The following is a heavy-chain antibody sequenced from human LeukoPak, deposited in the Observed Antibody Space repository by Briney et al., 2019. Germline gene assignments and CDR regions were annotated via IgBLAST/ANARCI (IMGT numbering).Heavy chain of an antibody. D-gene: IGHD6-13*01. V-gene: IGHV1-8*01. CDR2: MNPNSGDT. J-gene: IGHJ4*02. CDR3: ARGLGPYSTTWYPPLRY. CDR1: GYTFTTYD. Sequence: ASVTVSCRPSGYTFTTYDLNWVRQAAGQGIEWMGWMNPNSGDTGYAQKFQGRVTMTRDTSISTAYMELSSLRSEDTAVYYCARGLGPYSTTWYPPLRYWGQGTLVTVSS.